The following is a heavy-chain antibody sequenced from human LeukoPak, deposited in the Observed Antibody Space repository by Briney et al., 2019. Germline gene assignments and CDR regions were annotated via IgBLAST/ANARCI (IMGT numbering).Heavy chain of an antibody. V-gene: IGHV3-7*01. J-gene: IGHJ6*02. Sequence: SLRLSCAGSGLRVSRCWMRGVDQAPGKGGAGVDNIKQDGSEKYYVDSVKGRFTISRDNAKNSLYLQMNSLRAEDTAVYYCATGVVVAAPGGMDVWGQGTTVTVSS. D-gene: IGHD2-15*01. CDR2: IKQDGSEK. CDR1: GLRVSRCW. CDR3: ATGVVVAAPGGMDV.